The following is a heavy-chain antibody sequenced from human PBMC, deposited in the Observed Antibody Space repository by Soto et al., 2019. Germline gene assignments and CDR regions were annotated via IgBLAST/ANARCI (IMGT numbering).Heavy chain of an antibody. J-gene: IGHJ4*02. CDR1: GFTFSDYA. V-gene: IGHV3-30*18. CDR2: VSHDGRNT. Sequence: VQLVESGGGVVQPGRSLRLSCAASGFTFSDYAMHWVRQAPGKGLEWVAVVSHDGRNTHYADSVKGRFTISRDSSKNTGSLEMPSLRADDTAVDYCAKGGRQWLVTSDFNYWGQGALVTVSS. CDR3: AKGGRQWLVTSDFNY. D-gene: IGHD6-19*01.